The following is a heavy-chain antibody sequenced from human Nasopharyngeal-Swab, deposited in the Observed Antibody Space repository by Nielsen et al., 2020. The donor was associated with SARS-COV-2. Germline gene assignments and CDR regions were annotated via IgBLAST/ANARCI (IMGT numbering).Heavy chain of an antibody. V-gene: IGHV1-46*01. J-gene: IGHJ6*02. CDR2: INPSGGST. Sequence: ASVKVSCKASGYTFTSYYMHWVRQAPGQGLEWMGIINPSGGSTSYAQKFQGRVTMTRDTSTSTVYMKLSSLRSEDTAVYYCARDISKTMVKAYYYYGMDVWGQGTTVTVSS. CDR3: ARDISKTMVKAYYYYGMDV. D-gene: IGHD4/OR15-4a*01. CDR1: GYTFTSYY.